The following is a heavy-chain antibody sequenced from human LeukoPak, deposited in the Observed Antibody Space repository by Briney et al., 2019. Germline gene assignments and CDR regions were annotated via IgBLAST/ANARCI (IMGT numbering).Heavy chain of an antibody. CDR1: GGSLSSSSYY. D-gene: IGHD3-22*01. CDR3: ARDQSSGYYYVPRAYFDY. CDR2: IYYSGST. Sequence: SETLSLTCTVSGGSLSSSSYYWGWIRQPPGKGLEWIGSIYYSGSTYYNPSLKSRVTISVDTSKNHFSLKLSSVTAADTAVYYCARDQSSGYYYVPRAYFDYWGQGTLVTASS. V-gene: IGHV4-39*07. J-gene: IGHJ4*02.